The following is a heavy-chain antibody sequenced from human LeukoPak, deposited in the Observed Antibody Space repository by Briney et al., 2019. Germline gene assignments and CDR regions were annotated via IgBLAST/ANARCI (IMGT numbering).Heavy chain of an antibody. CDR1: GGSISSGGYY. V-gene: IGHV4-31*03. J-gene: IGHJ5*02. CDR2: IYYSGST. Sequence: SQTLSLTCTVSGGSISSGGYYWSWIRQHPGKGLEWIGYIYYSGSTYYNPSLKSRVTISVDTSKNQFSLKLSSVTAADTAVYYCARQYSSSWYGNWFDPWGQGTLVTVSS. CDR3: ARQYSSSWYGNWFDP. D-gene: IGHD6-13*01.